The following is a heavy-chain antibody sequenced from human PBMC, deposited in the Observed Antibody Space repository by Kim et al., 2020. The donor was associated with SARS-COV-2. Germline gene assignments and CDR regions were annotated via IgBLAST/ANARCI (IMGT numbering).Heavy chain of an antibody. Sequence: SETLSLTCTVSGGSISSGGYYWSWIRQHPGKGLEWIGYIYYSGSTYYNPSLKSRVTISVDTSKNQFSLKLSSVTAADTAVYYCARERGTTVTIDYWGQGTLVTVSS. CDR3: ARERGTTVTIDY. V-gene: IGHV4-31*03. J-gene: IGHJ4*02. D-gene: IGHD4-17*01. CDR2: IYYSGST. CDR1: GGSISSGGYY.